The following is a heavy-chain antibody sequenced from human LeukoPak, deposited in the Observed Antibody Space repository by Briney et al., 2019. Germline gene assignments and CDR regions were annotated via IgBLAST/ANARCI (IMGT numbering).Heavy chain of an antibody. V-gene: IGHV3-33*01. D-gene: IGHD4-17*01. CDR2: IWFDGSHK. CDR3: ARVGGYYGDSFDY. J-gene: IGHJ4*02. Sequence: GGSLRLSCAASGFTFSNYGMHWVRQAPGKGLEWVAVIWFDGSHKYYADSVKGRFTISRDNAKNSLYLQMNSLRAEDTAVYYCARVGGYYGDSFDYWGQGTLVTVSS. CDR1: GFTFSNYG.